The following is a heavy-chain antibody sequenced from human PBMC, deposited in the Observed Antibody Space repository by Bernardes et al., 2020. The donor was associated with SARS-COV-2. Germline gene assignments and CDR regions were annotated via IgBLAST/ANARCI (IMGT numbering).Heavy chain of an antibody. V-gene: IGHV3-7*01. CDR1: GFTFTGYW. D-gene: IGHD6-13*01. CDR2: IRQDGSEI. J-gene: IGHJ4*02. CDR3: ARTGLMAAAAASFDY. Sequence: GGSLRLSCAASGFTFTGYWMSWVRQAPGKGLEWVANIRQDGSEIYYVDSVKGRFTISRDNAKNSLFLQMNSLRPEDTAVYYCARTGLMAAAAASFDYWGQGALVTVSS.